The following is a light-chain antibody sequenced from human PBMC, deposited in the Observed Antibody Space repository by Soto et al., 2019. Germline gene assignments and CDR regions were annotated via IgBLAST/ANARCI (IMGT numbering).Light chain of an antibody. CDR3: QQYNDWPPWT. CDR1: QSVSSSY. J-gene: IGKJ1*01. Sequence: IVLTQSRGPLSLSPGEKATLSCLARQSVSSSYLAWYQQKPGQAPRLLIYGASSRATGIPDRFSGSVPGTDFTLTISSLQSEDFAVYYCQQYNDWPPWTFGQGTKVDIK. V-gene: IGKV3-20*01. CDR2: GAS.